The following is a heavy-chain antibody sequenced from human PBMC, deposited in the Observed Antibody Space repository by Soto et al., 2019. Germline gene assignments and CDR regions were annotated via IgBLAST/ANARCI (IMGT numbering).Heavy chain of an antibody. V-gene: IGHV3-48*01. CDR1: GFTFSSYS. CDR3: ARDTHYYGMDV. Sequence: PGGSLRLSCAASGFTFSSYSMNWVRQAPGKGLEWVSYISSSSSTIYYADSVKGRFTISRDNAKNSLYLQMNSLRAEDTAVYYCARDTHYYGMDVWGQGTTVTVSS. CDR2: ISSSSSTI. J-gene: IGHJ6*02.